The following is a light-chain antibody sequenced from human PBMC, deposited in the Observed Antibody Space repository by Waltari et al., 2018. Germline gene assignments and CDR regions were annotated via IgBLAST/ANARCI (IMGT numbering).Light chain of an antibody. V-gene: IGLV1-44*01. CDR3: AAWDDSLNGYV. CDR2: SNN. Sequence: QSVLTQPPSASGTPGPRVTISCSGSSSNIGSNTGNWYQQLPGTAPTLLIYSNNQRPSGVPDRFSGSKSGTSASLAISGLQSEDEADYYCAAWDDSLNGYVFGTGTKVTVL. CDR1: SSNIGSNT. J-gene: IGLJ1*01.